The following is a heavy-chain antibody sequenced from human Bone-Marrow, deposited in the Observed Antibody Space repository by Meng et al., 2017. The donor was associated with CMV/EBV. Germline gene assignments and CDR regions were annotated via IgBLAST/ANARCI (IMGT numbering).Heavy chain of an antibody. J-gene: IGHJ4*02. CDR2: INPSGGST. V-gene: IGHV1-46*01. CDR1: GYTFTSYY. D-gene: IGHD3-3*01. Sequence: ASVKVSCKASGYTFTSYYMHWVRQAPGQGLEWMGIINPSGGSTSYAQKFQGRVTMTTDTSTSTAYMELRSLRSDDTAVYYCARDPQFWSGSYSDYWGQGTLVTVSS. CDR3: ARDPQFWSGSYSDY.